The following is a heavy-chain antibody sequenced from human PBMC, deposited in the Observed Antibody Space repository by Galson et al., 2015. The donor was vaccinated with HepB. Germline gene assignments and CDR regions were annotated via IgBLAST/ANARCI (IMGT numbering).Heavy chain of an antibody. J-gene: IGHJ4*02. CDR1: GYTFTGYY. CDR3: ARDPSNTSGRYIYFDY. Sequence: SCKASGYTFTGYYMHWVRQAPGKGLEWMGWINPNNGGTNFAQKFQGRVTMTSDTSTSAVYMELRSLRSDDTAVYYCARDPSNTSGRYIYFDYRGQGSQVTVSS. D-gene: IGHD6-19*01. CDR2: INPNNGGT. V-gene: IGHV1-2*02.